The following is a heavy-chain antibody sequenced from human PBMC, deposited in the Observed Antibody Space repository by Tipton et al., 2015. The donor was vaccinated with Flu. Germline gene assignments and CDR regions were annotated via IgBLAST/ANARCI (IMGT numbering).Heavy chain of an antibody. CDR2: IDTSGNT. D-gene: IGHD2-21*01. J-gene: IGHJ4*02. Sequence: AVSGVSVSGNYFTWVRQAPGKGLHWVSVIDTSGNTAYGDSVKGRFTTSRDISKNTVYLQMNSLRSEDTAVYYCARGINSDSWGQGILVTVSS. V-gene: IGHV3-66*02. CDR3: ARGINSDS. CDR1: GVSVSGNY.